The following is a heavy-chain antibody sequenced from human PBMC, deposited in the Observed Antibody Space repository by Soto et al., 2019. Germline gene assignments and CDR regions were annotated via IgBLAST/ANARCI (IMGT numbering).Heavy chain of an antibody. CDR3: TRADYDFWSGYYGVFDY. J-gene: IGHJ4*02. Sequence: GGSLRLSCAASGFTLSGFDIHWVRQASGEGLEWVGRIRTKAYGETTEHAASVKGRFTISRDDSKNIAYLQMNSLKTEDTAVYYCTRADYDFWSGYYGVFDYWGQGTLVTVSS. CDR2: IRTKAYGETT. D-gene: IGHD3-3*01. V-gene: IGHV3-49*04. CDR1: GFTLSGFD.